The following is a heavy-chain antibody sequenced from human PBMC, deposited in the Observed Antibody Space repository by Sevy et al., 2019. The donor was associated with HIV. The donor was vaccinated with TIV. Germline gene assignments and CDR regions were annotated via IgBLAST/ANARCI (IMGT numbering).Heavy chain of an antibody. V-gene: IGHV3-43*01. CDR1: GFTFDDYT. J-gene: IGHJ4*02. CDR2: INLDGDNT. D-gene: IGHD6-19*01. Sequence: GGSLRLSCAASGFTFDDYTMYWVRQPPGGGLEWVSLINLDGDNTYYEDSVRGRFSVSRDNDKNSLYLQMSSLRTEDSGLYYCARGVRYAGGWALDFWGQGTLVTVSS. CDR3: ARGVRYAGGWALDF.